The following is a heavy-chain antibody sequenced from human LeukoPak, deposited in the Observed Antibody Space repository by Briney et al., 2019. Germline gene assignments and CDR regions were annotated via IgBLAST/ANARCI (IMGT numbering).Heavy chain of an antibody. CDR1: GGSISSYY. V-gene: IGHV4-59*12. D-gene: IGHD6-19*01. Sequence: SETLSLTCTVSGGSISSYYWSWIRQPPGKGLEWIGYIYYSGSTNYNPSLKSRVTMSVDTSKNQFSLKLSSVTAADTAVYYCARDKEIAVAGTVYYGMDVWGQGTTVTVSS. J-gene: IGHJ6*02. CDR3: ARDKEIAVAGTVYYGMDV. CDR2: IYYSGST.